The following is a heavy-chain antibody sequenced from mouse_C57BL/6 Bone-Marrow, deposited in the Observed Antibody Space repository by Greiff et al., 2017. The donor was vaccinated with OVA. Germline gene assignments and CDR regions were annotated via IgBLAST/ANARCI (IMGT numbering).Heavy chain of an antibody. CDR1: GFSLTSYA. V-gene: IGHV2-9-1*01. Sequence: VQLQQSGPGLVAPSQSLSITCTVSGFSLTSYAISWVRQPPGKGLEWLGVIWTGGGTNYNSALKSRLSISKDNSKSQVFLKMNSLQTDDTARYYCATPSVVPYWYFDVWGTGTTVTVSS. D-gene: IGHD1-1*01. CDR2: IWTGGGT. CDR3: ATPSVVPYWYFDV. J-gene: IGHJ1*03.